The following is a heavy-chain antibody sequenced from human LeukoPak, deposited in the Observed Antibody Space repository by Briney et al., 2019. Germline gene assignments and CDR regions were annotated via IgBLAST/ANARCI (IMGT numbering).Heavy chain of an antibody. CDR1: GFTFSDYG. J-gene: IGHJ4*02. Sequence: AGGSLRLSCGASGFTFSDYGMLWVRQAPDKGLDWVAFIRHDGNKKLYADSVKGRFTISRDNSKNTPYLYVNSLRPDDSAVYYCVKDNPLDYWGQGTLVIVSS. CDR2: IRHDGNKK. CDR3: VKDNPLDY. V-gene: IGHV3-30*02.